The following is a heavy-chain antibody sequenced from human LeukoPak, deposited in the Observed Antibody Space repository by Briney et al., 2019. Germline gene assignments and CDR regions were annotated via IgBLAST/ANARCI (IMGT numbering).Heavy chain of an antibody. CDR3: ASSPSIAVAGVDY. J-gene: IGHJ4*02. CDR2: IYYSGST. CDR1: GGSISSSSYY. Sequence: SETLSLTCTVSGGSISSSSYYWGWIRQPPGKGLEWIGSIYYSGSTYYNPSLKSRVSISVDTSKNQFSLKLSSVTAADTAVYYCASSPSIAVAGVDYWGQGTLVTVSS. V-gene: IGHV4-39*01. D-gene: IGHD6-19*01.